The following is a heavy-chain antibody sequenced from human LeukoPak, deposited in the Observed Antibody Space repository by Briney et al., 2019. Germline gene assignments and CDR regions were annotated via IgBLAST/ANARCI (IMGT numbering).Heavy chain of an antibody. CDR3: ARGVEPLAANTLAY. J-gene: IGHJ4*02. Sequence: GGSLRLSCAASGFTLITNDMTWVRQAPGKGLEWASVLYSDGNTKYADSVQGRFTISRDNSKNTLYLEMNSLSPDDTAVYYCARGVEPLAANTLAYWGQGTLVTVSS. D-gene: IGHD1-14*01. CDR2: LYSDGNT. V-gene: IGHV3-53*01. CDR1: GFTLITND.